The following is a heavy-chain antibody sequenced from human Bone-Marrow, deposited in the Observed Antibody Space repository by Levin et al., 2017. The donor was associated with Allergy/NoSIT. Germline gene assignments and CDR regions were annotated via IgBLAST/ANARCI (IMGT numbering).Heavy chain of an antibody. CDR2: ISSTSSYI. CDR3: ARGGGSTKGGMDV. V-gene: IGHV3-21*01. J-gene: IGHJ6*02. CDR1: GFTFSGYT. D-gene: IGHD3-10*01. Sequence: GGSLRLSCEGSGFTFSGYTIHWVRQAPGKGLEWVSSISSTSSYIHYADSVKGRFTISRDNAKNSLYLPMNSLRAEDTAVYYCARGGGSTKGGMDVWGQGTTVTVSS.